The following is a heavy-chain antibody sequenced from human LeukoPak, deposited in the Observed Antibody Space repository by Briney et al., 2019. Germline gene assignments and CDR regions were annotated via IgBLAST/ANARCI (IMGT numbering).Heavy chain of an antibody. Sequence: GGPLRLSCAASGFMFSTYTINWVRQAPGKGLEWVSSISSTSTYIYYGDSVKGRFTISRGNAKNSLYLQMNSLRVEDTAVYFCARAFGPMSIFDYWGQGTLVTVSS. CDR1: GFMFSTYT. J-gene: IGHJ4*02. V-gene: IGHV3-21*01. CDR3: ARAFGPMSIFDY. CDR2: ISSTSTYI. D-gene: IGHD3-3*02.